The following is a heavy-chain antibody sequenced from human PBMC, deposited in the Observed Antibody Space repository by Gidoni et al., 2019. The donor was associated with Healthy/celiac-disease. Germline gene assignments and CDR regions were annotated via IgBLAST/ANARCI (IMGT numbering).Heavy chain of an antibody. Sequence: EVQLVESGGGLVQPGGSLRLSCAASGFPFSRYWMSWVRHATGKGLEWVANIKQDGSEKYYVDSVKGRFTIARDNAKNSLYLKMNSLRAEDTAVYYCARDRGYGSGTIRDYWGQGTLVTVSS. V-gene: IGHV3-7*03. J-gene: IGHJ4*02. CDR2: IKQDGSEK. CDR3: ARDRGYGSGTIRDY. D-gene: IGHD3-10*01. CDR1: GFPFSRYW.